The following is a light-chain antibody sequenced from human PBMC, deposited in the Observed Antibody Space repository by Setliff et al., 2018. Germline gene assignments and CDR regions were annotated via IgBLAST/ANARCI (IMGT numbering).Light chain of an antibody. J-gene: IGLJ1*01. CDR2: DVT. V-gene: IGLV2-8*01. Sequence: QSALTQPPSASGSPGQSVTISCTGTSNDVWGHNYVSWYQQHPGKAPQLIIYDVTKRPSGVPDRFSGSKSGNTASLTVSGLQAEDEADYYCSSYADSNIFLFGTGTKGTL. CDR3: SSYADSNIFL. CDR1: SNDVWGHNY.